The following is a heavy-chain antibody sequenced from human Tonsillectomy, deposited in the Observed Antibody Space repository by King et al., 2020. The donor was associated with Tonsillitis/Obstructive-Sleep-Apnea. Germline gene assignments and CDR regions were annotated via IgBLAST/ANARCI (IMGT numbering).Heavy chain of an antibody. V-gene: IGHV4-59*01. CDR2: SYYSGST. CDR1: GGAISSYY. D-gene: IGHD2-2*01. J-gene: IGHJ4*02. Sequence: QLQESGPGLVKHSETLSLTCTVSGGAISSYYWSWIRQPPGKGLEWIGYSYYSGSTNYNPSLKSRVTISVDTSKNQFSLKLSSVTAADTAVYYCARAWNRSSTSKGLFDYWGQGTLVTVSS. CDR3: ARAWNRSSTSKGLFDY.